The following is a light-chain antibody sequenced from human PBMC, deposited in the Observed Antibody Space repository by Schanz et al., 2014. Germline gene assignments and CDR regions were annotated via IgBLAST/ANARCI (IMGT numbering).Light chain of an antibody. CDR1: QSVSGSH. Sequence: ENVLTQSPGTLSLSPGERATLSCRASQSVSGSHLAWYQQKPGQAPRLLIYDASTRATGTPDRFTGSGSGTDFTLTISRLEPEDFAVYYCQQFGTSHLTFGGGTKVEIK. CDR3: QQFGTSHLT. V-gene: IGKV3-20*01. J-gene: IGKJ4*01. CDR2: DAS.